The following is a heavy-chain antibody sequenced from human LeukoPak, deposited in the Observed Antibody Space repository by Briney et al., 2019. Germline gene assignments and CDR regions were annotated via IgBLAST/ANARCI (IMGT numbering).Heavy chain of an antibody. Sequence: GESLKISCNGSGYTFTSYGISWVRQAPGQGLEWMGWISAYNGNTNYAQKLQGRVTMTTDTSTSTDYMQLRSLRSDDTAVYYCARDKSRDGDNDYWGQGTLVTVSS. CDR2: ISAYNGNT. CDR3: ARDKSRDGDNDY. D-gene: IGHD5-24*01. V-gene: IGHV1-18*01. CDR1: GYTFTSYG. J-gene: IGHJ4*02.